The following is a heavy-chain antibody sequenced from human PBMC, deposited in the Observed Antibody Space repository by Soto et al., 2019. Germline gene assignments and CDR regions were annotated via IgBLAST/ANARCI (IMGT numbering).Heavy chain of an antibody. J-gene: IGHJ6*04. CDR2: IYPGDSDT. D-gene: IGHD6-25*01. Sequence: GESLKISCNGSGYRFTNYWIGWVRQMSGKGLEWMGIIYPGDSDTRYSPSFQGQITISADKSISTAYLQWSSLKASDTAMYYCARHDPAASRNHCYFGVDVWGEGTTVTVSS. V-gene: IGHV5-51*01. CDR1: GYRFTNYW. CDR3: ARHDPAASRNHCYFGVDV.